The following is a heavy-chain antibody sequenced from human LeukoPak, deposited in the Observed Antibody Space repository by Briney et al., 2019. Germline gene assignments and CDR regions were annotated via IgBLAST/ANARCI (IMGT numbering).Heavy chain of an antibody. J-gene: IGHJ4*02. CDR1: GFTVSSNY. Sequence: GGSLRLSCAASGFTVSSNYMSWVRQAPGKGLEWVSTIYSGGSTYYADSVKGRFTISRDNSKNTLFLQMDSLRAEDTAVYYCAKGKYYYGSGSYYNADYWGQGTLVTVSS. D-gene: IGHD3-10*01. CDR3: AKGKYYYGSGSYYNADY. V-gene: IGHV3-53*01. CDR2: IYSGGST.